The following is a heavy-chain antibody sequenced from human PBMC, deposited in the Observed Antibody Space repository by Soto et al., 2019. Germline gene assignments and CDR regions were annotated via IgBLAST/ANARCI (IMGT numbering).Heavy chain of an antibody. Sequence: SQTLSLTCAISGDSVSSNSAAWNWIRQSPSRGLEWLGRTYYRSKWYNDYAVSVKSRITINPDTSKNQFSLQLNSVTPEDTALYYCARASEYSSSSRFANWFDPWGQGTLVTVSS. CDR1: GDSVSSNSAA. D-gene: IGHD6-6*01. J-gene: IGHJ5*02. V-gene: IGHV6-1*01. CDR2: TYYRSKWYN. CDR3: ARASEYSSSSRFANWFDP.